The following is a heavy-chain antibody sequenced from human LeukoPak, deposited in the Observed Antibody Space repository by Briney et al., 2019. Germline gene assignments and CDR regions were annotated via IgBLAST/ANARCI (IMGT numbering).Heavy chain of an antibody. D-gene: IGHD2-2*01. CDR3: ARTGYCSSTSCRPYYGMDV. CDR2: INHSGST. J-gene: IGHJ6*02. V-gene: IGHV4-34*01. Sequence: PSETLSLTRAVYGGSFRGYYWSWIRPPPAPCRQWIGEINHSGSTNYNPSLKSRVTISVGTSKNQFSLKLSSVTAADTAVYYCARTGYCSSTSCRPYYGMDVWGQGTTVTVSS. CDR1: GGSFRGYY.